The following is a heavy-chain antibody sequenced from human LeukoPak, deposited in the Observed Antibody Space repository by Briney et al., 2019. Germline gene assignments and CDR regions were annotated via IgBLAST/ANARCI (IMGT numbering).Heavy chain of an antibody. D-gene: IGHD3-3*01. J-gene: IGHJ4*02. V-gene: IGHV3-23*01. Sequence: GGSLRLSCAASGFTFSSYAMSWVHQAPGKGLEWVSAISGSGGSTYYADSVKGRFTISRDNSKNTLYLQMNSLRAEDTAVYYCAKDRSYDFWSGWFWAYWGQGTLVTVSS. CDR1: GFTFSSYA. CDR3: AKDRSYDFWSGWFWAY. CDR2: ISGSGGST.